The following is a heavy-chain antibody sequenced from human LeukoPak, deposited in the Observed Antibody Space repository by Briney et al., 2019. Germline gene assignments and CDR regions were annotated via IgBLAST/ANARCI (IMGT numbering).Heavy chain of an antibody. CDR2: IADNGAT. CDR3: AKVGVELHYYCYMDV. CDR1: GFTFSRSA. Sequence: GGSLRLSCAASGFTFSRSAMTWVRQAPGKGPEWVSGIADNGATYYADSVKGRFIISRDNSKNTLFLQMDSLRAEDTAIYYCAKVGVELHYYCYMDVWGKGTTVAVSS. D-gene: IGHD3-3*01. V-gene: IGHV3-23*01. J-gene: IGHJ6*03.